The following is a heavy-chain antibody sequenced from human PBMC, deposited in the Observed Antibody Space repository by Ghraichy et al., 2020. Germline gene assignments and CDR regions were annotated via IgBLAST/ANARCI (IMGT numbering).Heavy chain of an antibody. CDR2: ISSSSSYI. J-gene: IGHJ4*02. CDR1: GFTFSSYS. CDR3: ARDQGRNNGPDDY. Sequence: GGSLRLSCAASGFTFSSYSMNWVRQAPGKGLEWVSSISSSSSYIYYADSVKGRFTISRDNAKNSLYLQMNSLRAEDTAVYYCARDQGRNNGPDDYWGQGTLVTVSS. D-gene: IGHD1-14*01. V-gene: IGHV3-21*01.